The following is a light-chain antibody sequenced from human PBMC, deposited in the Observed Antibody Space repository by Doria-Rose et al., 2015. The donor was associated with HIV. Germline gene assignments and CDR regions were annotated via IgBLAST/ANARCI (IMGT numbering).Light chain of an antibody. J-gene: IGKJ1*01. CDR3: HQYGTSWT. V-gene: IGKV3-20*01. Sequence: EIVMTQSPGTLSLSPGERATLSCRASQSFSSTYLAWYQQKPGQAPSLLIYDESTRAAGIPDRFSASGSGTDFTHTINRLEPEDFALYYCHQYGTSWTFGQGTKVEI. CDR1: QSFSSTY. CDR2: DES.